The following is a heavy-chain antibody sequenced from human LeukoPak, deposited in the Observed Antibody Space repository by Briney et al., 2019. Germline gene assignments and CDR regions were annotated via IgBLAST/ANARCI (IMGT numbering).Heavy chain of an antibody. J-gene: IGHJ4*02. Sequence: ASVKVSCKASGYTFTSYGISWVRQAPGQGLEWMGWISAYNGNTNYAQKLQGRDTMTTDTSTSTAYMELRSLRSDDTAVYYCASAYDSSGYYYYWGQGTLVTVSS. CDR3: ASAYDSSGYYYY. V-gene: IGHV1-18*01. CDR2: ISAYNGNT. CDR1: GYTFTSYG. D-gene: IGHD3-22*01.